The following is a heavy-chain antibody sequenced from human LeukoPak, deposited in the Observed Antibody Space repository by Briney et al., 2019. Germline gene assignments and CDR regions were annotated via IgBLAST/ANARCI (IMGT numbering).Heavy chain of an antibody. J-gene: IGHJ4*02. CDR3: ARVGREVTTGYFDD. CDR1: GFTFSLYA. D-gene: IGHD2-21*02. Sequence: PGGSLRLSCAASGFTFSLYAMSWVRQAPGKGLEWVAYISTSGSSVYYADSLKGRFTVSRDDAKSSLFLQVDSLTVADTAVYYCARVGREVTTGYFDDWGQGTLVAVSS. V-gene: IGHV3-48*03. CDR2: ISTSGSSV.